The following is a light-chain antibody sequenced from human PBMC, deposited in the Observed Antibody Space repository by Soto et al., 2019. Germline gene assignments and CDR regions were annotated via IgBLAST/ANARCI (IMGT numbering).Light chain of an antibody. CDR1: ESISSW. V-gene: IGKV1-5*03. J-gene: IGKJ1*01. CDR3: HQYSAKCT. CDR2: KAS. Sequence: DIQMTQSPSTLSASVGDRVTITCRASESISSWLAWFQQKPGKAPKLPIYKASSLPSGVSSRFSGSDSGTEFTLTISSLQPDGFGHYFCHQYSAKCTFGQGTKVEIK.